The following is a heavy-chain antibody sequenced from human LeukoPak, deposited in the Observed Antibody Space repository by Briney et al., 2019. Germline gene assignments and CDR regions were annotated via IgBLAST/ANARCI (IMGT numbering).Heavy chain of an antibody. CDR3: ARMAGRGYYDY. CDR2: TRSSGTNI. Sequence: GGSLRLSCAASGFTFSSYEMNWVRQAPGKGLEWVAYTRSSGTNIYYADSVKGRFTLSRDNAKNSLYLQMNSLRAEDTAVYYCARMAGRGYYDYWGQGTLVTVSS. CDR1: GFTFSSYE. D-gene: IGHD1-26*01. V-gene: IGHV3-48*03. J-gene: IGHJ4*02.